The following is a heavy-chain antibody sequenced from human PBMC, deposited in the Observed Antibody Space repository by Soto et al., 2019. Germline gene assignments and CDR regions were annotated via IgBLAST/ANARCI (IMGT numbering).Heavy chain of an antibody. CDR3: AGDNAPYSSGWHNRHFDY. J-gene: IGHJ4*02. CDR2: ISYDGSNK. D-gene: IGHD6-19*01. V-gene: IGHV3-30-3*01. CDR1: GFTFSSYA. Sequence: QVQLVESGGGVVQPGRSLRLSCAASGFTFSSYAMHWVRQAPGKGLEWVAVISYDGSNKYYADSVKGRFTISRDNSKNPLYLQMNSLRAEDTAVYYCAGDNAPYSSGWHNRHFDYWGQGTLVTVSS.